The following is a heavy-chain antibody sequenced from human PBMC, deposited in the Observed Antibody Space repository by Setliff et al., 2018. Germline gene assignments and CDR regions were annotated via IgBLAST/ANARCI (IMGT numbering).Heavy chain of an antibody. CDR1: GFTFSNYA. J-gene: IGHJ3*02. CDR3: AKGGGFGELLWTPDAFDI. D-gene: IGHD3-10*01. V-gene: IGHV3-23*01. CDR2: ISGSGAI. Sequence: PGGSLRLSCAASGFTFSNYAMSWVRQAPGKGLEWVSAISGSGAISYADSVKGRFTVSRDNSENTLYLQMNSLRAEDTAVYYCAKGGGFGELLWTPDAFDIWGQGTMVTVSS.